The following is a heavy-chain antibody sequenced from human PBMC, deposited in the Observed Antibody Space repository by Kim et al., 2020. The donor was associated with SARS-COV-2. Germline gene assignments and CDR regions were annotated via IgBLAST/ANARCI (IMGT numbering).Heavy chain of an antibody. V-gene: IGHV3-7*01. J-gene: IGHJ1*01. CDR1: GFTFNRHW. CDR3: ATNQY. CDR2: IDKDGTAK. Sequence: GGSLRLSCAASGFTFNRHWMTWVRQAPGKGLEWVANIDKDGTAKDYVDSVKGRFTISRDNAKNSQYLQMNSLRADDTAVYYCATNQYWGQGTLVTVSS.